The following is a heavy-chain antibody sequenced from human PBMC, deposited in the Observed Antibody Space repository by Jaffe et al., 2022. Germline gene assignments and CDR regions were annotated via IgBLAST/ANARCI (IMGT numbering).Heavy chain of an antibody. V-gene: IGHV3-48*03. CDR3: ARLGVSGSYYFDS. D-gene: IGHD1-26*01. CDR2: ISSSGTSI. CDR1: GFTFSNYE. J-gene: IGHJ4*02. Sequence: EVQLVESGGGLAQPGGSLRLSCAASGFTFSNYEMNWVRQAPGKGLEWVSYISSSGTSIYYADSVKGRFTVSRDKAKNSLYLQVNSLRAEDTAVYFCARLGVSGSYYFDSWGQGTLVTVSS.